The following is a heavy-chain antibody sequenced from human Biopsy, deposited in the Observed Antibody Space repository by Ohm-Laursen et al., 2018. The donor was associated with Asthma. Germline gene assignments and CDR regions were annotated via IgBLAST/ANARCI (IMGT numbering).Heavy chain of an antibody. V-gene: IGHV4-34*01. J-gene: IGHJ2*01. CDR3: ARGGYCSGGDCYLRRPSYPVSYFDL. CDR2: IIHSGNT. CDR1: GGSFSGHY. Sequence: SDTLSLTCAVYGGSFSGHYWTWIRQPPGKGLEWIGEIIHSGNTNYNRSLKSRLTLSADPPKNQFPLKLSSVTAADTAVYYCARGGYCSGGDCYLRRPSYPVSYFDLWGRGTLVTVSS. D-gene: IGHD2-15*01.